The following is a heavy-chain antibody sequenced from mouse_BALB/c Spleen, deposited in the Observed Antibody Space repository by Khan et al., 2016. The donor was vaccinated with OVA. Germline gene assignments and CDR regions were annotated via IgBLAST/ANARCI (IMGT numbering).Heavy chain of an antibody. CDR1: GYSFNGYY. V-gene: IGHV1S34*01. D-gene: IGHD2-3*01. Sequence: LVKAGASVKISCKASGYSFNGYYIHWVKQSHGKSLEWIGYISCYNGAASSSQKFKGKATFTAHTSSTTAYMQLNSLTAEDSSVYYSARDGYYYALDYWGQGTSVTVSS. CDR3: ARDGYYYALDY. CDR2: ISCYNGAA. J-gene: IGHJ4*01.